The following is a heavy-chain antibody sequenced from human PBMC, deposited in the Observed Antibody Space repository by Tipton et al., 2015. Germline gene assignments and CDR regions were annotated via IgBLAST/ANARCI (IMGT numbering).Heavy chain of an antibody. CDR1: GYTFTSYD. J-gene: IGHJ2*01. CDR3: VRVPMEYASGDYWYFGV. D-gene: IGHD3-10*01. CDR2: INPKNGGT. V-gene: IGHV1-2*02. Sequence: QLLQSGPEVKKPGASVKVSCKASGYTFTSYDINWVRQAPGQGLEWVGWINPKNGGTNQAQKFKGRVTMTRDTSISTAYLDLSRLKFDDTAVYYCVRVPMEYASGDYWYFGVWGRGTLVTVSS.